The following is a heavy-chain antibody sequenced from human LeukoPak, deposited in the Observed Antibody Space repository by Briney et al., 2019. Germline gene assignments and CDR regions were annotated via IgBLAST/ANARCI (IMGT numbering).Heavy chain of an antibody. V-gene: IGHV3-21*01. CDR2: ISSSSSYI. CDR1: GFTLSSYS. D-gene: IGHD3-16*01. J-gene: IGHJ3*01. Sequence: GGSLRLSCAASGFTLSSYSMNWVRQAPGKGLEWVSSISSSSSYIYYADSVKGRFTISRDNAKNSLYLQMNSLRVEDTAVYYCAKRADYYDSSRALYDAFDLWGQGTMVTVSS. CDR3: AKRADYYDSSRALYDAFDL.